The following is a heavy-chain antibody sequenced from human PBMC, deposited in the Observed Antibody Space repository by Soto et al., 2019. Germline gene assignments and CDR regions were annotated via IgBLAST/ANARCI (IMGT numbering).Heavy chain of an antibody. J-gene: IGHJ4*02. D-gene: IGHD6-13*01. CDR2: ISSSGFT. CDR1: GGSITPYY. CDR3: VRDCYSSSCFDL. V-gene: IGHV4-59*01. Sequence: QVQLQESGPGLVKPSETLSLTCTVSGGSITPYYWSWIRQPPGKRLEWIGCISSSGFTNYNPSLNSRVTISVDTSKNQFSLKLSSVTAADTAVYYCVRDCYSSSCFDLWGQGTLVTVSS.